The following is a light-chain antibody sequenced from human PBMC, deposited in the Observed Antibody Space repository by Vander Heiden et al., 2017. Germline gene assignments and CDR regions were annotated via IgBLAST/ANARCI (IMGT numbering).Light chain of an antibody. CDR1: QDISNY. CDR2: AAS. J-gene: IGKJ2*01. V-gene: IGKV1-9*01. CDR3: QQLNTYQT. Sequence: IQLTQSPSSLPASVGDRVTITCRASQDISNYVAWYQQKPGKAPKLLIYAASTLEGGVPSRCSGSGSGTDFTLTISSLQPADFATYYCQQLNTYQTFGQGTKLEIK.